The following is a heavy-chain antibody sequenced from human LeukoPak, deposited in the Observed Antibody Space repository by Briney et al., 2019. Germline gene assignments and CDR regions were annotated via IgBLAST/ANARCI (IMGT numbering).Heavy chain of an antibody. Sequence: SETLSLTCTVSGGSISSYYWSWIRQPPGKGLEWIRYIYYSGSTNYNPSLKSRVTISVDTSKNQFSLKLSSVTAADTAVYYCASAGGDYDFWSGYYKPSYFDYWGQGTLVTVSS. D-gene: IGHD3-3*01. J-gene: IGHJ4*02. CDR3: ASAGGDYDFWSGYYKPSYFDY. V-gene: IGHV4-59*01. CDR1: GGSISSYY. CDR2: IYYSGST.